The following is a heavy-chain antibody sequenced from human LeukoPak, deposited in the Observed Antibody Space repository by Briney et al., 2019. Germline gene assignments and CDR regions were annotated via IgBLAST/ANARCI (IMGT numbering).Heavy chain of an antibody. J-gene: IGHJ4*02. CDR3: ARVGARITIFGGSDY. D-gene: IGHD3-3*01. CDR2: INHSGST. V-gene: IGHV4-39*07. CDR1: GGSISSGDYY. Sequence: SETLSLTCTVSGGSISSGDYYWSWIRQPPGKGLEWIGEINHSGSTNYNPSLKSRVTISVDTSKNQFSLKLSSVTAADTAVYYCARVGARITIFGGSDYWGQGTLVTVSS.